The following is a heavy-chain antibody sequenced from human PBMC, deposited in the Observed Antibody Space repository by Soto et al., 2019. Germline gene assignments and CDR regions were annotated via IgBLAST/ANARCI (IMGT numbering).Heavy chain of an antibody. CDR2: ISGSGGST. Sequence: EVQLLESGGGLVQPGGSLRLSCAASGFTFSSYAMSCVRQAPGKGLEWVSAISGSGGSTYYADSVKGRFTISRDNYKNTLSLQMNSLRVEDTAEYYCAKARGWPKFDYWGQGTVVTVSS. V-gene: IGHV3-23*01. CDR3: AKARGWPKFDY. D-gene: IGHD5-12*01. CDR1: GFTFSSYA. J-gene: IGHJ4*02.